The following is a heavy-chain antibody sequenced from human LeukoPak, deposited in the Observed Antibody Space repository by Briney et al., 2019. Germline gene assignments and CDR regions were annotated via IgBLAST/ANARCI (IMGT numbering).Heavy chain of an antibody. Sequence: ASVKVSCKASGYTFTGYYMHWVRQAPGQGLEWMGWINPNSGGTNYAQKFQGWVTMTRGTSISTAYMELSRLRSDDTAVYYCARLVPAAMRGRNWFDPWGQGTLVTVSS. V-gene: IGHV1-2*04. D-gene: IGHD2-2*01. CDR3: ARLVPAAMRGRNWFDP. CDR2: INPNSGGT. CDR1: GYTFTGYY. J-gene: IGHJ5*02.